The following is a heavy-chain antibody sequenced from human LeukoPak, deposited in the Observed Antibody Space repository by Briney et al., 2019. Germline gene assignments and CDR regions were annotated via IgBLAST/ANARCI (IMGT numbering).Heavy chain of an antibody. Sequence: GGSLRLSCAASGFTFSNHWMAWVRQAPGKGLEWVAKVRPDERAKYFVDSVKGRFTISRDNAKNSLYLQMNSLRVEDTAVYFCARERFGYSDSDYWGQGTLVTVSS. V-gene: IGHV3-7*03. CDR1: GFTFSNHW. CDR2: VRPDERAK. J-gene: IGHJ4*02. CDR3: ARERFGYSDSDY. D-gene: IGHD1-26*01.